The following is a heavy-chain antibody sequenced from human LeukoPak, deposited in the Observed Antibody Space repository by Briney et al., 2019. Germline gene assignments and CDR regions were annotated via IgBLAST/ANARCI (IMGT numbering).Heavy chain of an antibody. V-gene: IGHV4-31*03. CDR3: ARGPIVRGVYYFDP. J-gene: IGHJ5*02. Sequence: SETLSLTCTVSGGSISSGGYYWSWIRQHPGTGLEWTGYIYYSGSTYYNPSLKSRVTISVDTSKNQFSLKLSSVTAANTAVYYCARGPIVRGVYYFDPWGQGTLVTVSS. D-gene: IGHD3-10*01. CDR2: IYYSGST. CDR1: GGSISSGGYY.